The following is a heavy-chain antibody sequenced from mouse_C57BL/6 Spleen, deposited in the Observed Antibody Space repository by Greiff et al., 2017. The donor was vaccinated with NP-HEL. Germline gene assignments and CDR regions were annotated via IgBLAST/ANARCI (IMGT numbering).Heavy chain of an antibody. CDR2: IYPRSGNT. Sequence: VQLQESGAELARPGASVKLSCKASGYTFTSYGISWVKQRTGQGLEWIGEIYPRSGNTYYNEKFKGKATLTADKSSSTAYMELRSLTTEDSAVYFCARQIYYGNPFDYWGQGTTLTVSS. D-gene: IGHD2-1*01. CDR1: GYTFTSYG. J-gene: IGHJ2*01. V-gene: IGHV1-81*01. CDR3: ARQIYYGNPFDY.